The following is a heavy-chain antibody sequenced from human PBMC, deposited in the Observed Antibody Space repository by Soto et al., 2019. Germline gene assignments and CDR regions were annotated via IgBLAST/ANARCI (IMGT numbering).Heavy chain of an antibody. CDR2: VDPHGGGS. CDR1: GYSFTDYK. J-gene: IGHJ4*02. Sequence: QGQLLQSGAEVKKPGASVKVSCKTSGYSFTDYKLHWVRQAPGQGLEWMGWVDPHGGGSNSVQIFQGSVTMTWDTSITTAYLHLTRLRTNDTATYFCATWVDYGDFEGFDFWGQGTLVTVSS. CDR3: ATWVDYGDFEGFDF. D-gene: IGHD4-17*01. V-gene: IGHV1-2*04.